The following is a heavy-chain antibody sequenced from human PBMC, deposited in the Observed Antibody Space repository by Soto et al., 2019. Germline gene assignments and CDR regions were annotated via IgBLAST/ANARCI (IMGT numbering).Heavy chain of an antibody. Sequence: GGSLRLSCAASGFTFSSYAMHWVRQAPGKGLEYVSAISSNGGSTYYANSVKGRFTISRDNSKNTLCLQMGSLRAEDMAVYYCARHSSGYSYAFDIWGQGTMVTVSS. CDR3: ARHSSGYSYAFDI. CDR1: GFTFSSYA. D-gene: IGHD3-22*01. J-gene: IGHJ3*02. V-gene: IGHV3-64*01. CDR2: ISSNGGST.